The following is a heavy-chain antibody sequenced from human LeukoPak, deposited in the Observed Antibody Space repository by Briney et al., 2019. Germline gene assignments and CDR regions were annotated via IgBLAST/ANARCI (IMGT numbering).Heavy chain of an antibody. CDR2: IYYSGST. Sequence: SETLSLTCTVSGGSISSSTYYWGWIRQPPGKGLEWIGSIYYSGSTYYNPSLKSRVTISVDTSKNQFSLKLSSVTAADTAVYYCARRGRIAAALRYFDYWGQGTLVTVSS. J-gene: IGHJ4*02. CDR3: ARRGRIAAALRYFDY. CDR1: GGSISSSTYY. V-gene: IGHV4-39*07. D-gene: IGHD6-13*01.